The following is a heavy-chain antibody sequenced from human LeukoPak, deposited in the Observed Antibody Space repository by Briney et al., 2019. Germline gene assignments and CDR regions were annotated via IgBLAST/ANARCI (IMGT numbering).Heavy chain of an antibody. Sequence: GGSLRLSCAASGFTFSSYWMHWVRQAPGKGLVWVSRVNSDGSSTTYADSVKGRFTISRDNAKNTLYLQMNSLRAEDTAVYYCAREDYGDYHGAIDYWGQGTLVTVSS. J-gene: IGHJ4*02. CDR1: GFTFSSYW. CDR2: VNSDGSST. V-gene: IGHV3-74*01. CDR3: AREDYGDYHGAIDY. D-gene: IGHD4-17*01.